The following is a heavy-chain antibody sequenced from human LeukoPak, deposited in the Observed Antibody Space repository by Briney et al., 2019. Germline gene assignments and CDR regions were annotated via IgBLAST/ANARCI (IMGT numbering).Heavy chain of an antibody. CDR1: EFTVSSNY. V-gene: IGHV3-66*01. J-gene: IGHJ4*02. D-gene: IGHD3-10*01. CDR2: IYSGGST. CDR3: ARVPGFI. Sequence: GGSLRLSCAASEFTVSSNYMSWVSLAPGEGLEWVSVIYSGGSTYYADSVKGRCTISRDNSKNTLYLQMNSLRAEDTAVYYCARVPGFIWGQGTLVTVSS.